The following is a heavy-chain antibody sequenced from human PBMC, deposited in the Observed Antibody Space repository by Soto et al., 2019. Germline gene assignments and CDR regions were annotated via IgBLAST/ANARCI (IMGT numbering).Heavy chain of an antibody. Sequence: SLTLSLTCAVSGGXISSGGYSWSCIRQPPGKGLEWIGYIYHSGSTYYNPSLKSRVTISVDTSKNQFSLKLSSVTAADTAVYYCARVKWELLGYFDYWGQGTLVTVSS. CDR1: GGXISSGGYS. CDR3: ARVKWELLGYFDY. CDR2: IYHSGST. J-gene: IGHJ4*02. D-gene: IGHD1-26*01. V-gene: IGHV4-30-2*01.